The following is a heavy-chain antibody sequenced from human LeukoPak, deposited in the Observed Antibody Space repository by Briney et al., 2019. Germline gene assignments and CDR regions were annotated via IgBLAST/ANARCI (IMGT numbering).Heavy chain of an antibody. CDR3: ARAYGGGWLQLDPVRFDY. J-gene: IGHJ4*02. CDR1: GGSISSSSYY. Sequence: SETLSLTCTVSGGSISSSSYYWGWIRQPPGKGLEWIGSIYYSGSTYYNPSLKSRVTISVDTSKNQFSLKLSSVTAADTAVYYCARAYGGGWLQLDPVRFDYWGQGTLVTVSS. CDR2: IYYSGST. D-gene: IGHD5-24*01. V-gene: IGHV4-39*07.